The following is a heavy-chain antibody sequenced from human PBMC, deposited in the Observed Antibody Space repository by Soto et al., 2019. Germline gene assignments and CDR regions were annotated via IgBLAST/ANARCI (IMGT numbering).Heavy chain of an antibody. D-gene: IGHD6-19*01. CDR1: VFTFSSHA. CDR2: ISSGGDNT. Sequence: GALILSCAASVFTFSSHAMSSVRQAPGKGLEWVSTISSGGDNTYSADSVKGRFTISRDNSKNTLYLQMNSLRAEDTAVYYCAKDFDSYSSGRYGMDVWGQGTTVTVYS. V-gene: IGHV3-23*01. J-gene: IGHJ6*02. CDR3: AKDFDSYSSGRYGMDV.